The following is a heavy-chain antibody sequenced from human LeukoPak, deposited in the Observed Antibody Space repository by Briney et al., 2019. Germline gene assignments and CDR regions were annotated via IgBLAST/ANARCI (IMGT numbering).Heavy chain of an antibody. Sequence: GASVKVSCKASGGTFSSYAISWVRQAPGQGLEWMGGIIPIFGTANYAQKFQGRVTITADESTSTAYMELSSLRSDDTAVYYCARVDSSSEQPFDYWGQGTLVTVSS. CDR3: ARVDSSSEQPFDY. CDR2: IIPIFGTA. CDR1: GGTFSSYA. V-gene: IGHV1-69*13. D-gene: IGHD6-6*01. J-gene: IGHJ4*02.